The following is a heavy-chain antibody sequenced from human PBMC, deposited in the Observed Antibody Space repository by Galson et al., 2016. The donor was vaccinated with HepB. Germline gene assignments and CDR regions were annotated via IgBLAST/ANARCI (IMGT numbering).Heavy chain of an antibody. CDR1: GFAFSVYG. J-gene: IGHJ4*02. CDR2: ISTSGSST. Sequence: SLRLSCAASGFAFSVYGMTWVRQAPRKGLEWVSDISTSGSSTDYADSVKGRFTISRDNSKNTLYLQMNSLRAEDTAVYYCAKGTTDLVDYWGQGIVVTVSS. CDR3: AKGTTDLVDY. V-gene: IGHV3-23*01. D-gene: IGHD4-11*01.